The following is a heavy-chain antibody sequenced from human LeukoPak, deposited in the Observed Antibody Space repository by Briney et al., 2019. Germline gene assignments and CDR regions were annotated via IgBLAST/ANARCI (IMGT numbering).Heavy chain of an antibody. CDR3: ARDFNDFWSGIVDC. V-gene: IGHV1-2*02. Sequence: ASVKVSCKASGYTFTGYYMHWVRQAPGQGLEWMGWINPNSGGTNYAQKFQGRVTMTRDTSISTAYMELSRLRSDDTAVYYCARDFNDFWSGIVDCWGQGTLVTVSS. D-gene: IGHD3-3*01. CDR2: INPNSGGT. J-gene: IGHJ4*02. CDR1: GYTFTGYY.